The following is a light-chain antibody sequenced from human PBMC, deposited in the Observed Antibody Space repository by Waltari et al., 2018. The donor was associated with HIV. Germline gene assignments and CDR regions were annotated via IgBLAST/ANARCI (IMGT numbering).Light chain of an antibody. Sequence: DIQVNQSPSSLSASFGDRVIITCRANQTINTYLNWYQHQPGKAPKLLIYAASTLQSGVPPRFNGSGYGKDLYLTISSMKNEDFATYYCQQSYNFQLNFGPGTKLEIK. V-gene: IGKV1-39*01. CDR1: QTINTY. CDR2: AAS. CDR3: QQSYNFQLN. J-gene: IGKJ2*01.